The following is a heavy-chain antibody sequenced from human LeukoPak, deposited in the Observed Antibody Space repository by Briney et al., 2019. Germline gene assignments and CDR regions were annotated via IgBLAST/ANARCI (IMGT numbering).Heavy chain of an antibody. J-gene: IGHJ4*02. D-gene: IGHD5-12*01. CDR2: IYHSGST. Sequence: PSQTLSLTCTVSGGSISSGGYYWSWIRQPPGKGLEWIGYIYHSGSTYYNPSLKSRVTISVDRSKNQFSLKLSSVTAADTAVYYCARAVSYSGYGAELDYWGQGTLVTVSS. CDR1: GGSISSGGYY. CDR3: ARAVSYSGYGAELDY. V-gene: IGHV4-30-2*01.